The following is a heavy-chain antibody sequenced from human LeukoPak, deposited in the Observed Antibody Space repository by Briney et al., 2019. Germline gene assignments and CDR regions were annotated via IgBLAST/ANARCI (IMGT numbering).Heavy chain of an antibody. Sequence: GGSLRLSCSGTGFTFSRYGIHWVRQAPGEGLEWVTVIRYDGGEEYYADSVRSRFTISRDNSKNTVYLQMNNLRAEDTALYYCARESGYNPEPVAFDIWGLGTTVTVSS. CDR1: GFTFSRYG. CDR3: ARESGYNPEPVAFDI. V-gene: IGHV3-33*01. CDR2: IRYDGGEE. D-gene: IGHD5-24*01. J-gene: IGHJ3*02.